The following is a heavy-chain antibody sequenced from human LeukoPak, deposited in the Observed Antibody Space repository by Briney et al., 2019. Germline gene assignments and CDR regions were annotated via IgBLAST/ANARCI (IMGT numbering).Heavy chain of an antibody. Sequence: PETLSLTCTVSGGSISSSSYYWGWIRQPPGKGLEWIGSIYYSGSTYYNPSFKSRVTISVDTSKNQFSLKLSSVTAADTAVYYCARERTGWFDPWGQGTLVTVSS. CDR1: GGSISSSSYY. CDR2: IYYSGST. J-gene: IGHJ5*02. CDR3: ARERTGWFDP. V-gene: IGHV4-39*02.